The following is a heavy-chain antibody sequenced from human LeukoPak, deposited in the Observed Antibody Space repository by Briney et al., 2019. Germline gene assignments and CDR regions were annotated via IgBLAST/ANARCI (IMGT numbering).Heavy chain of an antibody. J-gene: IGHJ3*01. CDR1: GYTFTNYH. D-gene: IGHD3-3*01. V-gene: IGHV1-46*01. CDR3: ARDFDAYDDFWSGH. CDR2: INPCGCCT. Sequence: ASVKVSCKASGYTFTNYHMNWVRQAPGPGLEWMGIINPCGCCTTYAQNFQSRVTMTRDTSTTTVFMELSSLRSEDTAVYDSARDFDAYDDFWSGHWGQGTMVTVSS.